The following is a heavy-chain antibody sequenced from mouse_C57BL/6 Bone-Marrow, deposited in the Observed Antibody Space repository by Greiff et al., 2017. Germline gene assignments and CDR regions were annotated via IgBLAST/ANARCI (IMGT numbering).Heavy chain of an antibody. J-gene: IGHJ3*01. Sequence: QVQLQQSGAELARPGASVKLSCKASGYTFTSYGISWVKPSTGQGLEWLGEIYTRSGNTYNNDKFKGKATLTTDKSSSTAYIELRSLTSEDSAVYFCARETTHARAWFAYWGQGTLVTVSA. V-gene: IGHV1-81*01. D-gene: IGHD3-2*02. CDR1: GYTFTSYG. CDR2: IYTRSGNT. CDR3: ARETTHARAWFAY.